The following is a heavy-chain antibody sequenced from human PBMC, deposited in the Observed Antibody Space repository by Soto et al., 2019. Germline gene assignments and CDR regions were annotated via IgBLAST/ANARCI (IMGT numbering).Heavy chain of an antibody. CDR1: GGSISSSSYY. Sequence: KASETLSLTCTVSGGSISSSSYYWGWIRQPPGKGLEWIGSIYYSGSTYYNPSLKSRVTISVDTSKNQFSLKLSSVTAADTAVYYCARQTTLCDFDYWGQGTLVTVSS. J-gene: IGHJ4*02. V-gene: IGHV4-39*01. D-gene: IGHD1-1*01. CDR2: IYYSGST. CDR3: ARQTTLCDFDY.